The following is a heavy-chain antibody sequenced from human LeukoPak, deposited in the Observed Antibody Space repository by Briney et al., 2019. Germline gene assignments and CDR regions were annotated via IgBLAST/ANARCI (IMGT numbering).Heavy chain of an antibody. J-gene: IGHJ3*02. CDR2: LRYDGSNK. V-gene: IGHV3-30*02. CDR3: AKDSRLLYYYDSSGYYYLPDAFDI. CDR1: GFTFSSYG. Sequence: PGGSLRLSCAASGFTFSSYGMHWVRQAPGKGLEWVAFLRYDGSNKYYADSVKGRFTISRDNSKNTLYLQMYSLRVEDTAVYYCAKDSRLLYYYDSSGYYYLPDAFDIWGQGTMVTVSS. D-gene: IGHD3-22*01.